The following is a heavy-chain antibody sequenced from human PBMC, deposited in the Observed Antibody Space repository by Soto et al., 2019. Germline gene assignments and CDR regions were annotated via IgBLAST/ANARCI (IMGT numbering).Heavy chain of an antibody. D-gene: IGHD6-6*01. CDR3: ARSVGGIAARPPKSINKKTPYYYYYGMEV. J-gene: IGHJ6*01. CDR2: TYYRSKWYN. CDR1: VYSVSSNSAA. V-gene: IGHV6-1*01. Sequence: SQTLSLTCAISVYSVSSNSAAWNWISQSPSRGLEWLGRTYYRSKWYNDYAVSVKSRITINPDTSKNQFSLQLNSVTPEDTAVYYCARSVGGIAARPPKSINKKTPYYYYYGMEVWGQGTTVNVSS.